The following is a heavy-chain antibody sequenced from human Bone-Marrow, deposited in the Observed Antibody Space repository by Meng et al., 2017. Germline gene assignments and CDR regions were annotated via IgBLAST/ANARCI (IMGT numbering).Heavy chain of an antibody. V-gene: IGHV1-3*01. CDR1: GYTFTTYA. CDR3: AREADGATFDY. Sequence: QVQLVQSGAEGKKAGAAVKGYGKASGYTFTTYAMHWVRQAPGQGLEWMGWINAGNGNRKYSQKFLGRVTITRDTSASTAYMELSSLRSEDTAVYYCAREADGATFDYWGQGTLVTVSS. CDR2: INAGNGNR. J-gene: IGHJ4*02. D-gene: IGHD1-26*01.